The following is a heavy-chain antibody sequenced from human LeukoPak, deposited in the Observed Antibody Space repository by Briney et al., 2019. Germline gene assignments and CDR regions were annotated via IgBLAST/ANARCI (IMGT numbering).Heavy chain of an antibody. CDR2: ISDSGGFT. J-gene: IGHJ4*02. D-gene: IGHD3-3*01. V-gene: IGHV3-23*01. CDR1: GFTFSTFS. CDR3: AREGVGVLRYYFDY. Sequence: GGSLRLSGAASGFTFSTFSMSWVRQASGKGLEWVSTISDSGGFTDYADSVKGRFTISRDNSKNTLYLQMNSLRAEDTAVYYCAREGVGVLRYYFDYWGQGTLVTVSS.